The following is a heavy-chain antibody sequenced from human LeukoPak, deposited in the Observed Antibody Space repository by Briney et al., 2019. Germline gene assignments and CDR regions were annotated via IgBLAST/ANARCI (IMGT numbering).Heavy chain of an antibody. V-gene: IGHV4-34*01. CDR2: INHSGST. Sequence: SETLSLTCAVYGGSFSGYYWSWIRQPPGKGLEWIGEINHSGSTNYNPSLKSRVTISVDTSKNQFSLKLSSVTAADTAVYYCALLQRYSDWSPNFDYWGQGTLVTVSS. CDR1: GGSFSGYY. CDR3: ALLQRYSDWSPNFDY. J-gene: IGHJ4*02. D-gene: IGHD3-9*01.